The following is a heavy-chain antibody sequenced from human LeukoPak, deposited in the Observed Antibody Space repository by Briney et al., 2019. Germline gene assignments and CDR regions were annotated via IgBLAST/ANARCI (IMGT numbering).Heavy chain of an antibody. CDR1: GFSVSNNY. V-gene: IGHV3-66*03. CDR2: IYSRGGT. Sequence: GGSLRLSCAVSGFSVSNNYMNWVRQAPGKGLEWVSLIYSRGGTSYADSVKGRFTISRDSSKNTLFLQMNSLRAEDTAVYYCAKDKSGGWYVFDYWGQGTLVTVSS. J-gene: IGHJ4*02. D-gene: IGHD6-19*01. CDR3: AKDKSGGWYVFDY.